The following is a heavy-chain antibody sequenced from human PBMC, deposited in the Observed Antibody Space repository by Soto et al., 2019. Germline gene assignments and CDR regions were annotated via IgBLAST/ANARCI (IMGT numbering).Heavy chain of an antibody. J-gene: IGHJ4*02. V-gene: IGHV3-23*01. CDR2: LSGSGVYT. CDR1: GFTFSSYA. D-gene: IGHD3-10*01. CDR3: AKGGFGELLYPPDY. Sequence: LSLTCTASGFTFSSYAMSWVRQAPGKGLEWVSALSGSGVYTYYADSVKGRFTISRDNSKNTLYLQMSSLRAEDTAVYYCAKGGFGELLYPPDYWGQGTLVTVSS.